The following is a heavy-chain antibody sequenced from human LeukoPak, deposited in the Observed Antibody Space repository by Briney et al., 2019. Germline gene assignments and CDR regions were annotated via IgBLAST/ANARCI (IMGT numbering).Heavy chain of an antibody. CDR3: AKDRGYSYGGIDN. Sequence: GGYLRLYCAASGFTFDDYAMHWLRQAPGKGLEWVSDISWNSGSIGYADSVKGRFTISRANAKNSLYVQMNSLRAEDVALYYCAKDRGYSYGGIDNSGQRTLVTVSS. CDR1: GFTFDDYA. CDR2: ISWNSGSI. D-gene: IGHD5-18*01. J-gene: IGHJ4*02. V-gene: IGHV3-9*03.